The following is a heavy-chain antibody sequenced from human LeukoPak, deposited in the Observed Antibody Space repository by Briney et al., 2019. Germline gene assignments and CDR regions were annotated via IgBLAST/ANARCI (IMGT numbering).Heavy chain of an antibody. J-gene: IGHJ4*02. CDR1: GGSISSGSYY. CDR2: IYPSGST. D-gene: IGHD6-13*01. V-gene: IGHV4-61*02. Sequence: SETLSLTCTVSGGSISSGSYYWSWIRQPAGKGLEWIGRIYPSGSTNYNPSLKSRVTMSVDESKNEFSLKLTSVTAADTAVYYCARFHTSSWFFDSWGQGILVTVSS. CDR3: ARFHTSSWFFDS.